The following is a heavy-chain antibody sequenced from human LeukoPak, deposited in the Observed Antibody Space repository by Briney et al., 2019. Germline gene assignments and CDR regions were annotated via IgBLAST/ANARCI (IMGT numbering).Heavy chain of an antibody. J-gene: IGHJ6*03. CDR2: INHSGST. V-gene: IGHV4-34*01. CDR3: ARGAWVQLWLPNNYYMDV. Sequence: SETLSLTCAVYGGSFSGYYWSWIRQPPGKGLEWIGEINHSGSTNYNPSLKSRVTIPVDTSKNQFSLKLSSVTAADTAVYYCARGAWVQLWLPNNYYMDVWGKGTTVTVSS. CDR1: GGSFSGYY. D-gene: IGHD5-18*01.